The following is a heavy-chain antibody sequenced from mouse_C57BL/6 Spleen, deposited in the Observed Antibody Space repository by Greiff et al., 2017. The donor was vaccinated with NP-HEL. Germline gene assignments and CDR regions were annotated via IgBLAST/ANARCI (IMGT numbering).Heavy chain of an antibody. CDR1: GYSITSGYY. J-gene: IGHJ3*01. D-gene: IGHD1-1*01. V-gene: IGHV3-6*01. Sequence: EVQLQESGPGLVKPSQSLSLTCSVTGYSITSGYYWNWIRQFPGNKLEWMGYISYDGSNNYNPSLKNRISITRDTSKNQFFLKLNSVTTEDTATYCWARREYGSSPFAYWGQGTLVTVSA. CDR2: ISYDGSN. CDR3: ARREYGSSPFAY.